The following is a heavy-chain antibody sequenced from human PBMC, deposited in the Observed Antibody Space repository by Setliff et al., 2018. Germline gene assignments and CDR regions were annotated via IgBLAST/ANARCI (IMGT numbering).Heavy chain of an antibody. Sequence: ASVKVSCKASGYTFISYDINWVRQAPGQGLEWMGWNGAYNGNTKYAQKFQGRVTLTTETSANTAYMELRSLRSDDTAVYYCARGEAGYYEAFDIWGQGTMVTVS. CDR2: NGAYNGNT. J-gene: IGHJ3*02. CDR1: GYTFISYD. D-gene: IGHD3-9*01. V-gene: IGHV1-18*01. CDR3: ARGEAGYYEAFDI.